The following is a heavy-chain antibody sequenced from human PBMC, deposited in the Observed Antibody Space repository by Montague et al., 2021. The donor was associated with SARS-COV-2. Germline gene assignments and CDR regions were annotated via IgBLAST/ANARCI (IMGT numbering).Heavy chain of an antibody. Sequence: SETPSLTCSVSGGSFSSGDSYWGWLRQAPGKGLEWIGDLNYAGSAYYNPSLRSRVTISADTSKNQFSLKLNSVTAADTAVYYCVATYNGNWYYFDYWGQGTLVTVSS. CDR2: LNYAGSA. V-gene: IGHV4-39*05. D-gene: IGHD6-13*01. J-gene: IGHJ4*02. CDR1: GGSFSSGDSY. CDR3: VATYNGNWYYFDY.